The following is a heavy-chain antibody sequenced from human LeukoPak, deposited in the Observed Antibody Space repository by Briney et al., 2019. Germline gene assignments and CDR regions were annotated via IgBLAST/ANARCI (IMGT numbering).Heavy chain of an antibody. V-gene: IGHV3-33*01. J-gene: IGHJ5*02. Sequence: GGSLRLSCAASGFTFSSYGMHWVRQAPGKGLEWVAVIWYDGSNKYYADSVKGRFTISRDNSKNTLYLQMNSLRAEDTAVYYCARGYGDYSFWFDPWGQGTLVTVSS. CDR2: IWYDGSNK. CDR3: ARGYGDYSFWFDP. CDR1: GFTFSSYG. D-gene: IGHD4-17*01.